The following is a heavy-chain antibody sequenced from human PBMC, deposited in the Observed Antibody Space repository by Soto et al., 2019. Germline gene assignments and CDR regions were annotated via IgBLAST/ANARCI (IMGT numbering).Heavy chain of an antibody. J-gene: IGHJ4*02. D-gene: IGHD3-10*01. CDR2: VNPIVSMS. Sequence: VASVKFSCKASGDTFSFYTINWLRQAPGLVLECMVRVNPIVSMSNXXXKFHVRVXXTSDKSTNTAXMQLSXLKSEDTAIYYCAASYGSGYRAFDYWRQGALVTVSS. CDR3: AASYGSGYRAFDY. CDR1: GDTFSFYT. V-gene: IGHV1-69*02.